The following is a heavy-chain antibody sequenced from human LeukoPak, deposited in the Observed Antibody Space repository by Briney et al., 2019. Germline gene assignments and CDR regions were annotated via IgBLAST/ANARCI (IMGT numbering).Heavy chain of an antibody. J-gene: IGHJ4*02. Sequence: SETLSLTCAVSGYSISSGYYWGWIRQPPGKGLEWIGSIYHSGSTYYNPSLKSRVTISVDTSKNQFSLKLSSVTAADTAVYYCARSITIFGVTTLWGQGTLVTVSP. D-gene: IGHD3-3*01. CDR3: ARSITIFGVTTL. V-gene: IGHV4-38-2*01. CDR2: IYHSGST. CDR1: GYSISSGYY.